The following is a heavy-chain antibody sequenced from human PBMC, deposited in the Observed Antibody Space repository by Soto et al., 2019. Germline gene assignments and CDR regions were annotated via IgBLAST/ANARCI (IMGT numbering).Heavy chain of an antibody. Sequence: GASVKVSCKTFGYRFIDYNIYWVRQAPGQGLEWMGWIRPNSGVTKSAQKFTERVTISWDVSTSTAFMELRSLRSEDTAVYYCATANNTSPFDYWGQGTLVTVS. CDR1: GYRFIDYN. V-gene: IGHV1-2*02. CDR2: IRPNSGVT. D-gene: IGHD1-26*01. CDR3: ATANNTSPFDY. J-gene: IGHJ4*02.